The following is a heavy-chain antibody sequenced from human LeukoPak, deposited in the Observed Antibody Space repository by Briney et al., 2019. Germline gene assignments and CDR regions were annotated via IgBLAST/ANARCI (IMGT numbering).Heavy chain of an antibody. V-gene: IGHV3-30*18. CDR2: ISYDGSNK. CDR3: AKDVTVVKYYGMDV. D-gene: IGHD2-15*01. Sequence: AGGSLRLSCAASGFTFSSYGMHWVRQAPGKGLEWVAVISYDGSNKYYADSVKGRFTISRDNSKNTLYLQMNSLRAEDTAVYYCAKDVTVVKYYGMDVWGQGTTVTASS. CDR1: GFTFSSYG. J-gene: IGHJ6*02.